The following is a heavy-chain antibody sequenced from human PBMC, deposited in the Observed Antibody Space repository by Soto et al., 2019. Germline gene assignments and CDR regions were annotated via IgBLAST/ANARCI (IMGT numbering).Heavy chain of an antibody. CDR2: IYYSGST. D-gene: IGHD3-22*01. V-gene: IGHV4-39*01. J-gene: IGHJ5*02. CDR3: ARLGAYYQSLDP. CDR1: GGSISSSSYY. Sequence: SETLSLTCTVSGGSISSSSYYWGWIRQPPGKGLEWIGSIYYSGSTYYNPSLKSRVTISVDTSKNQFSLKLSSVTAADTAVYYCARLGAYYQSLDPWGPGTLVTVS.